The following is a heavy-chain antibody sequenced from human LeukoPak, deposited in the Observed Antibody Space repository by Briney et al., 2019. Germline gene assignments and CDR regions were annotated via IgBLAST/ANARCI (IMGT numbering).Heavy chain of an antibody. D-gene: IGHD6-6*01. Sequence: ASVKVSCKASGYTFTGYYMHWVRQAPGQGLEWMGRINPNSGGTNYAQKFQGRVTMTRDTSISTAYMELSRLRSDDTAVYYCASPSMRSSSSPYYFDYWGQGTLVTVSS. CDR2: INPNSGGT. J-gene: IGHJ4*02. CDR1: GYTFTGYY. CDR3: ASPSMRSSSSPYYFDY. V-gene: IGHV1-2*02.